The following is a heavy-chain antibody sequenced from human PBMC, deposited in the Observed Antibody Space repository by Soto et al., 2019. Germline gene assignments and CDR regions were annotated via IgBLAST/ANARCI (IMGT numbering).Heavy chain of an antibody. CDR1: GFTFSSYA. Sequence: PVGSLRLSCAASGFTFSSYAMHWVRQAPGKGLEYVSAISSNGGSTYYANSVKGRFTISRDNSKNTLYLQMGSLRAEDMAVYYCARGFGWLDYWGQGTLVTVSS. D-gene: IGHD6-19*01. CDR2: ISSNGGST. V-gene: IGHV3-64*01. CDR3: ARGFGWLDY. J-gene: IGHJ4*02.